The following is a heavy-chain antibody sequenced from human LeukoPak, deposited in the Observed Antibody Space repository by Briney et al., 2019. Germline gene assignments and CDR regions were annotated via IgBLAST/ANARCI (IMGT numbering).Heavy chain of an antibody. CDR3: ARQPLEINYDFWSGPRGWETYYFDY. J-gene: IGHJ4*02. D-gene: IGHD3-3*01. V-gene: IGHV5-51*01. Sequence: GESLKISCKGSGYSFTSYWIGWVRQMPGKGLEWMGIIYPGDSDTRYSPSFQGQVTISADKSISTAYLQWSSLKASDTAMYYCARQPLEINYDFWSGPRGWETYYFDYWGQGTLVTVSS. CDR1: GYSFTSYW. CDR2: IYPGDSDT.